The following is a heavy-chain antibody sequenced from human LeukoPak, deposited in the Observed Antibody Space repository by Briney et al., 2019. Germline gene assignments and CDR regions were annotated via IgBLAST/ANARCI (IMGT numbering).Heavy chain of an antibody. CDR1: GYTFASYG. D-gene: IGHD3-9*01. CDR2: ISGYNGNT. Sequence: ASVKVSCKTSGYTFASYGISWVRQAPGQGLEWMGWISGYNGNTKYAQKFQGRVTMTTDTSTSTAYMELRSLRYDDTAVYYCARGPVRLRYFDWLYDYWGQGTLVTVSS. J-gene: IGHJ4*02. V-gene: IGHV1-18*01. CDR3: ARGPVRLRYFDWLYDY.